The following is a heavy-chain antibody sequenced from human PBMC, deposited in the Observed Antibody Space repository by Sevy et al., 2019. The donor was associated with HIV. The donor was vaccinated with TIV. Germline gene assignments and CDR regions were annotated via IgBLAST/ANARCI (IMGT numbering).Heavy chain of an antibody. CDR3: ANGMGAGVNDAFDI. Sequence: GGSLRLSCAASGFTFSSYGMHWVRQAPGKGLEWVAVISYDGSNKHYADSVKGRFTISRDNSKNTLYLQLNSLRTEDRAGYYCANGMGAGVNDAFDIWGQGTMVTVSS. V-gene: IGHV3-30*18. J-gene: IGHJ3*02. CDR1: GFTFSSYG. D-gene: IGHD3-10*01. CDR2: ISYDGSNK.